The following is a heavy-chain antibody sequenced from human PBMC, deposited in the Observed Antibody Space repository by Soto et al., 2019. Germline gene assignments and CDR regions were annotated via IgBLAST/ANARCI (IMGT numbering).Heavy chain of an antibody. J-gene: IGHJ4*02. CDR3: TTSYFYAA. V-gene: IGHV3-48*03. Sequence: GGSLRLSCIVAGFTFDSYEANWVRQSPEGGLEWVASIGRGSGPTYYADSVKGRFTVSRDFARNSMFLQMDNLRVEDTGVYYCTTSYFYAAGGEGTLVTVSS. CDR1: GFTFDSYE. D-gene: IGHD3-10*01. CDR2: IGRGSGPT.